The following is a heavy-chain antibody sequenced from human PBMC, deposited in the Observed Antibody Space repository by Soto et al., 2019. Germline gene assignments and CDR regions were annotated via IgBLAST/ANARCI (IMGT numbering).Heavy chain of an antibody. J-gene: IGHJ5*02. Sequence: GGSLRLSCAASGFTFSSYWMSWVRQAPGKGLEWVANIKQDGSEKYYVDSVKGRFTISRDNAKNSLYLQMNSLRAEDTAVYYCARKHGYCSGGSCYSSWFDPWGQGTLVTVSS. CDR3: ARKHGYCSGGSCYSSWFDP. V-gene: IGHV3-7*01. CDR1: GFTFSSYW. CDR2: IKQDGSEK. D-gene: IGHD2-15*01.